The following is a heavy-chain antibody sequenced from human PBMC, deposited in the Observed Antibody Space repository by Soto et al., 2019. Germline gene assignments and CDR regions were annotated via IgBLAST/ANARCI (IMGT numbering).Heavy chain of an antibody. CDR2: INHSGST. V-gene: IGHV4-34*01. Sequence: SETLSLTCAVYGGSFSGYYWSWIRQPPGKGLEWIGEINHSGSTNYNPSLKSRVTISVDTSKNQFYLKLSSVTAADTAVYYCARFRFMVRGVIVRDHWGQGTMVTVPS. CDR1: GGSFSGYY. D-gene: IGHD3-10*01. J-gene: IGHJ4*02. CDR3: ARFRFMVRGVIVRDH.